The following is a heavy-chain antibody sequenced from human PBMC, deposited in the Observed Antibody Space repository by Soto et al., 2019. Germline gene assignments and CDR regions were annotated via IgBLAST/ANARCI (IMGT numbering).Heavy chain of an antibody. CDR2: INHSGST. CDR1: GGSFSGYY. Sequence: SETLSLTCAVYGGSFSGYYWSWIRQPPGKGLEWIGEINHSGSTNYNPSLKSRVTISVDTSKNQFSLKLSSVTAADTAVYYCGRGVCCSSTSYDVQRGYYYYMDVWGKGTTVTVSS. V-gene: IGHV4-34*01. J-gene: IGHJ6*03. D-gene: IGHD2-2*01. CDR3: GRGVCCSSTSYDVQRGYYYYMDV.